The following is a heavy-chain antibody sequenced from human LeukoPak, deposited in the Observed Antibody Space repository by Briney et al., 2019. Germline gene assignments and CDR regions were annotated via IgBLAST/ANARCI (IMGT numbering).Heavy chain of an antibody. V-gene: IGHV1-2*02. CDR2: INPNSGGT. CDR1: GYTFTGYY. Sequence: ASVKVSCKASGYTFTGYYMHWVRQAPGQGLEWMGWINPNSGGTNYARKFQGRVTMTRDTSISTAYMELSRLRSDDTAVYYCARVGYFDWTSPDYWGQGTLVTVSS. CDR3: ARVGYFDWTSPDY. D-gene: IGHD3-9*01. J-gene: IGHJ4*02.